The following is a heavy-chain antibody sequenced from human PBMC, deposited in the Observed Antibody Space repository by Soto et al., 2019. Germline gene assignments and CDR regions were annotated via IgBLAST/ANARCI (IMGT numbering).Heavy chain of an antibody. D-gene: IGHD3-22*01. Sequence: SETLSLTCSISGGSFSNDYWTWIRQSPGKGLEWIGYIFHSGITDYNPSVKSRVTISIDKSRNLFSLTLTSVTAADTAVYYCARDRDFYDSRGYYRTLDSWGQGTRVIVSS. J-gene: IGHJ5*01. CDR3: ARDRDFYDSRGYYRTLDS. V-gene: IGHV4-59*01. CDR2: IFHSGIT. CDR1: GGSFSNDY.